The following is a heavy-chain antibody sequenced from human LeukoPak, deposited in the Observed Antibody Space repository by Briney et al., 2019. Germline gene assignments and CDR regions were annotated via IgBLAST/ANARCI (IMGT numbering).Heavy chain of an antibody. D-gene: IGHD2/OR15-2a*01. Sequence: SQTLSLTCTVSGGSISSGDYYWSWIRQPPGKGLEWIGYIYYSGSTYYNPSLKSRVTISVDTSKNQFSLKLSSVTAADTAVYNWPRGRVIPSFFVYWGKEPLVTVS. V-gene: IGHV4-30-4*01. CDR2: IYYSGST. J-gene: IGHJ4*02. CDR3: PRGRVIPSFFVY. CDR1: GGSISSGDYY.